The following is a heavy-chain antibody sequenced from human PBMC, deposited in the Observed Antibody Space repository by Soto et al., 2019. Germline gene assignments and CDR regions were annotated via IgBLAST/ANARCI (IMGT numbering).Heavy chain of an antibody. CDR3: ARGPRLLWFGSYYMDV. J-gene: IGHJ6*03. Sequence: PGGSLRLSCAASGFTFSSYSMNWVRQAPGKGLEWVSSISSSSSYIYYADKVKGRFTISRDNAKNSLYLQMNSLRAEDTAVYYCARGPRLLWFGSYYMDVWGKGTTVTVSS. V-gene: IGHV3-21*01. D-gene: IGHD3-10*01. CDR2: ISSSSSYI. CDR1: GFTFSSYS.